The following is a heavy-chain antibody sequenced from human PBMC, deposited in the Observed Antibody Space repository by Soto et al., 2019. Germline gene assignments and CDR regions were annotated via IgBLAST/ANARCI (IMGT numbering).Heavy chain of an antibody. CDR1: GITFTNYW. Sequence: EVQLVESGGGSVQPGGSLRLSCVASGITFTNYWMHWVRQVPGKGLVWVARVDSDGRGTSYADFVKGRFTISRDKAKNTLYLQRNSLRVEDTAMYYCGTVFEHWGQGIPVTVSS. V-gene: IGHV3-74*01. CDR2: VDSDGRGT. CDR3: GTVFEH. J-gene: IGHJ4*02.